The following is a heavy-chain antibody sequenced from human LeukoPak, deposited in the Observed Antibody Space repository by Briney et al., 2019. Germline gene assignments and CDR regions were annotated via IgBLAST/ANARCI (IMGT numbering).Heavy chain of an antibody. J-gene: IGHJ5*02. CDR3: TRGAGSGWYFFYTS. CDR1: GFTFEDYG. CDR2: INWNGGST. V-gene: IGHV3-20*04. D-gene: IGHD6-19*01. Sequence: GGSLRLSCAASGFTFEDYGMAWVRQAPGKGLEWVSGINWNGGSTGYADSVKGRFTISRDNAKNSLYLQMNSLRAEDTAFYYCTRGAGSGWYFFYTSWGQGTLVTVSS.